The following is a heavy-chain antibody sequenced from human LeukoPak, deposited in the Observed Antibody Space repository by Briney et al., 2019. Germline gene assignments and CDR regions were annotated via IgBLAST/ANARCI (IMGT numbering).Heavy chain of an antibody. J-gene: IGHJ4*02. V-gene: IGHV1-69*04. CDR3: ARDMSRDGYNQD. CDR1: GGTFSSYA. Sequence: SVKVSCKASGGTFSSYAISWVRQAPGQGLEWMGRIIPVLGIANYAQKFQGRVTITADKSTSTAYMELSSLRSEDTAVYYCARDMSRDGYNQDWGQGTLVTVSS. CDR2: IIPVLGIA. D-gene: IGHD5-24*01.